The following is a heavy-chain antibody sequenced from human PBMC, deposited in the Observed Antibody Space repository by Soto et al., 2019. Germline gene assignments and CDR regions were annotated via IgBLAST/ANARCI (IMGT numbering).Heavy chain of an antibody. CDR3: TTTRLSSSWYDY. D-gene: IGHD6-13*01. CDR2: IKSKTDGGTT. J-gene: IGHJ4*02. Sequence: GESLKISCAASGFTFSNAWMSWVRQAPGKGLEWVGRIKSKTDGGTTDYAAPVKGRFTISRDDSKNTLYLQMNSLKTEDTAVYYCTTTRLSSSWYDYWGQGTLVTVSS. V-gene: IGHV3-15*01. CDR1: GFTFSNAW.